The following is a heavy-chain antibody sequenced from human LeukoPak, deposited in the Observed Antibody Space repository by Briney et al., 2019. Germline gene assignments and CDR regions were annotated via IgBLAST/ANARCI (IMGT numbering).Heavy chain of an antibody. J-gene: IGHJ4*02. CDR2: IYYSGST. D-gene: IGHD3-10*01. V-gene: IGHV4-31*03. Sequence: PSETLSLTCTVSGGSISSGDYYWSWIRQPPGKGLEWIGYIYYSGSTYYNPSLKSRVTISVDTSKNQFSLKLSSVTAADTAVYYCARVRMVRGWAVDYWGQGTLVTVSS. CDR1: GGSISSGDYY. CDR3: ARVRMVRGWAVDY.